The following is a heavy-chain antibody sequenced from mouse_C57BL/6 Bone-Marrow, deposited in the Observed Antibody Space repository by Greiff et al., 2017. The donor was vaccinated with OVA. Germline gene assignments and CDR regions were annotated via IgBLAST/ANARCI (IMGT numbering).Heavy chain of an antibody. CDR3: ARDYRNYVGAAMDY. Sequence: VQLQQSGAELARPGASVKLSCKASGYTFTSYGISWVKQSTGQGLEWIGEIYPRSGNTYYNEKFKGKATLTADKSSSTAYMELRSRTSEDSAVYCCARDYRNYVGAAMDYWGQGTSVTVSS. J-gene: IGHJ4*01. CDR2: IYPRSGNT. D-gene: IGHD2-1*01. CDR1: GYTFTSYG. V-gene: IGHV1-81*01.